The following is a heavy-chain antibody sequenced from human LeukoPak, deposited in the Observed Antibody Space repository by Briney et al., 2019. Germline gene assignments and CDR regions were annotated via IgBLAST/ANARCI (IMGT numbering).Heavy chain of an antibody. CDR2: IYYSGST. D-gene: IGHD5-12*01. CDR1: GGSFSGYY. Sequence: SETLSLTCAVYGGSFSGYYRSWIRQPPGKGLEWIGYIYYSGSTNYNPSLKSRVTISVDTSKNQFSLKLSSVTAADTAVYYCARVREYYSGYDFYYYYYMDVWGKGTTVTISS. V-gene: IGHV4-59*01. J-gene: IGHJ6*03. CDR3: ARVREYYSGYDFYYYYYMDV.